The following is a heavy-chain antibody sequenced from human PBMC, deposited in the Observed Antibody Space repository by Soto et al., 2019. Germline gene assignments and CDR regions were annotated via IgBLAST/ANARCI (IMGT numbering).Heavy chain of an antibody. CDR3: GRDSNSGDDFDN. CDR2: TYYRAKWNN. Sequence: KQSQTLSLTCAISGDSVSSNSAAWNWIRQSPSRGIEWLGKTYYRAKWNNDYAESVKSRITINTDTSMNQFSLQLNAVTPEVTAVACCGRDSNSGDDFDNWGQGTLVTVSS. J-gene: IGHJ4*02. V-gene: IGHV6-1*01. CDR1: GDSVSSNSAA. D-gene: IGHD5-12*01.